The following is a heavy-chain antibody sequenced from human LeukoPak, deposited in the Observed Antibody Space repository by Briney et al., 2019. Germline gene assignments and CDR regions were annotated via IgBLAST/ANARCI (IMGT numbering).Heavy chain of an antibody. CDR3: ARGGLLWFGELFEHYYYYMDV. CDR1: GYTFTSYA. J-gene: IGHJ6*03. Sequence: ASVKVSCKASGYTFTSYAMHWVRQAPGQRLEWMGWINAGNGNTKYSQEFQGRVTITRDTSASTAYMELSSLRSEDMAVYYCARGGLLWFGELFEHYYYYMDVWGKGTTVTVSS. CDR2: INAGNGNT. D-gene: IGHD3-10*01. V-gene: IGHV1-3*03.